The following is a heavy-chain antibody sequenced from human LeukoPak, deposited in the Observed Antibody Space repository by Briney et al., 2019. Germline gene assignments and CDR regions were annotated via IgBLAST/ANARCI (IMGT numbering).Heavy chain of an antibody. D-gene: IGHD2-15*01. J-gene: IGHJ4*02. V-gene: IGHV1-18*01. CDR3: ARQYCSGGSCYQGPDY. Sequence: ASVKVSCKASGYTFTSYGISWVRQAPGQGLEWMGWISAYNGNTTYAQKLQGRVTMTTDTSTSTAYMELRSLRSDDTAVYYCARQYCSGGSCYQGPDYWGQGTLVTVSS. CDR1: GYTFTSYG. CDR2: ISAYNGNT.